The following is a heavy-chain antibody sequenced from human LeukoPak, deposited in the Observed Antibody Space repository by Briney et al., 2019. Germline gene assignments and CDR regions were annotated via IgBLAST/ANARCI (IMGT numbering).Heavy chain of an antibody. D-gene: IGHD2-2*01. J-gene: IGHJ5*02. V-gene: IGHV3-30*04. CDR2: ISYDGSNK. CDR3: AKDVGYCSSTSCHPNWFDP. CDR1: GFTFSSYA. Sequence: PGGSLRLSCAASGFTFSSYAMHWVRQAPGKGLEWVAVISYDGSNKYYADSVKGRFTISRDNSKNTLYLQMNSLRAEDTAVYYCAKDVGYCSSTSCHPNWFDPWGQGTLVTVSS.